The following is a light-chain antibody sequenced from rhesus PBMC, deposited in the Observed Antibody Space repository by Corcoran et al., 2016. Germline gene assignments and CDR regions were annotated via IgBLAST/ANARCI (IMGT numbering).Light chain of an antibody. CDR1: QGINNN. J-gene: IGKJ2*01. Sequence: DIQMTQSPSSLSASVGDRVTIPSQASQGINNNLAWYQQKPGKAPKLLIYKAFRLQSGVPSRFSGIGSGTNFTLTFSSLQPEDFATYYCQHGYGTPLYSFGQGTKVEIK. CDR3: QHGYGTPLYS. CDR2: KAF. V-gene: IGKV1-25*01.